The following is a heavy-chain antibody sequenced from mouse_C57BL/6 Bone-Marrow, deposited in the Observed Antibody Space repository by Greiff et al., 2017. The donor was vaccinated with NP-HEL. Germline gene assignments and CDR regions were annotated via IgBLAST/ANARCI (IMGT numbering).Heavy chain of an antibody. D-gene: IGHD2-1*01. CDR1: GFTFSSYA. Sequence: EVKLVESGGGLVKPGGSLKLSCAASGFTFSSYAMSWVRQTPEKRLEWVATISDGGSYTYYPDNVKGRFTISRDNAKNTLYLQMSSLKSEDTAMYYCARHGYYGNYGAMDYWGQGTSVTVSS. J-gene: IGHJ4*01. CDR2: ISDGGSYT. CDR3: ARHGYYGNYGAMDY. V-gene: IGHV5-4*03.